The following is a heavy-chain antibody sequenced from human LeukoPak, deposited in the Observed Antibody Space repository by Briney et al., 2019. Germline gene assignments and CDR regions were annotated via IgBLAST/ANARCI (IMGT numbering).Heavy chain of an antibody. CDR2: INHSGST. V-gene: IGHV4-34*01. J-gene: IGHJ5*02. CDR3: ASSGYSYGQNNWFDP. Sequence: PSETLSLTCAVYGGSFSGYYWSWIRQPPGKGLEWIGEINHSGSTNYNPSLKSRVTISVDTSKNQFSLKLSSVTAADTAVYYCASSGYSYGQNNWFDPWGQGTLVTVSS. D-gene: IGHD5-18*01. CDR1: GGSFSGYY.